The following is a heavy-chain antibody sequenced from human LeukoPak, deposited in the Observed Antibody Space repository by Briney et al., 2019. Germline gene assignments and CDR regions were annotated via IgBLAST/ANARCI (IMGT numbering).Heavy chain of an antibody. CDR3: ARVEQWMEKGPDYDYGLDV. CDR1: GGTFSSYA. J-gene: IGHJ6*02. Sequence: SVKVSCKASGGTFSSYAISWVRQAPGQGLGWMGRIIPVLGKGNNAQKFQDGLTISADKGTATAFMELRSLRSEDTAVYYCARVEQWMEKGPDYDYGLDVWGQGTTVVVSS. V-gene: IGHV1-69*04. D-gene: IGHD1/OR15-1a*01. CDR2: IIPVLGKG.